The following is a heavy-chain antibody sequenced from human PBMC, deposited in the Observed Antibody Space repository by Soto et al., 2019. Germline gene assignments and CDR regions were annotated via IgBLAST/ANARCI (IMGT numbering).Heavy chain of an antibody. Sequence: QVQLVQSGAEVKKPGSSVKVSCKASGGTFSSYAISWVRQAPGQGLEWMGGIIPIFGTANYAQRFQGRVRITADEPTSTAYMELRSLRSEDTAVYYCARLREAGGSYYGPGGDYWGQGTLVTVSS. CDR1: GGTFSSYA. J-gene: IGHJ4*02. V-gene: IGHV1-69*01. CDR2: IIPIFGTA. CDR3: ARLREAGGSYYGPGGDY. D-gene: IGHD1-26*01.